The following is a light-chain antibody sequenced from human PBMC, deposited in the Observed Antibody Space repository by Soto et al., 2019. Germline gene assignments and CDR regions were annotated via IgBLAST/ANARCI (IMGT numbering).Light chain of an antibody. Sequence: QSALTQPASVSGSPGQSITISCTGTSSDVGSYDLVSWYQQHPGKAPKLMIYEVSKRPSGVSNRFSGSKSGNTASLTIAGLQAEDEADYYCCSYAGSRTYVFGTGTKVNV. V-gene: IGLV2-23*02. J-gene: IGLJ1*01. CDR1: SSDVGSYDL. CDR2: EVS. CDR3: CSYAGSRTYV.